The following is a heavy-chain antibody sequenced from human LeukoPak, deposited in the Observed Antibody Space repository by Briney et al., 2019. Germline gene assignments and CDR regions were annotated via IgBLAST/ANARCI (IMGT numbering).Heavy chain of an antibody. D-gene: IGHD1-7*01. Sequence: ASVKVSCKASGYTFTSYGISWVRQAPGQGLEWMGWISAYNGNTNYAQKLQGRVTMTTDTSTSTAYMELRSLRSDDTAVYYCARDPWNYGEDWLDPWGQGTLVTVSS. CDR3: ARDPWNYGEDWLDP. CDR2: ISAYNGNT. CDR1: GYTFTSYG. V-gene: IGHV1-18*01. J-gene: IGHJ5*02.